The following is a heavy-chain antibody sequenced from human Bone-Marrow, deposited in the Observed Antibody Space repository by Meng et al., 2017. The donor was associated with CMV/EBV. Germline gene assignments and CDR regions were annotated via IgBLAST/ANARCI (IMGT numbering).Heavy chain of an antibody. D-gene: IGHD3-22*01. CDR3: ARVHYYECSGYYYAGWFDP. Sequence: SQTLSLTCAISGDSVSSNSAAWNWIRQSPSRGLEWLGRTYYRSKWYNDYAVSVKSRITINPDTSRNQFSLQLNSVTPEDTAVYYCARVHYYECSGYYYAGWFDPWGQGTLVTVSS. J-gene: IGHJ5*02. CDR1: GDSVSSNSAA. V-gene: IGHV6-1*01. CDR2: TYYRSKWYN.